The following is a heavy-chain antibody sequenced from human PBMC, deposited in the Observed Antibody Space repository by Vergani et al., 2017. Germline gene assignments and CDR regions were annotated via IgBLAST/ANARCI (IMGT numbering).Heavy chain of an antibody. V-gene: IGHV3-23*01. CDR1: GFTFSPFP. J-gene: IGHJ4*02. Sequence: EVQLLESGGGLVQPGGSLRLSCAPSGFTFSPFPISWVRQAPGKGLEWVSAVSGSGGSTYYADSVKGRFTISRDNSKNTLYLQMNSLRAEDTAVYYCAKGVTPRGGKLELWGQGTLVTVSS. CDR2: VSGSGGST. CDR3: AKGVTPRGGKLEL. D-gene: IGHD2-15*01.